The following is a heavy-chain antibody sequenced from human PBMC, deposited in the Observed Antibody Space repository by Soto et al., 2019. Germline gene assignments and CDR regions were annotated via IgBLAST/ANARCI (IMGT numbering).Heavy chain of an antibody. CDR2: ISYDGSNK. V-gene: IGHV3-30*18. CDR3: AKDRRGYYFDY. J-gene: IGHJ4*02. CDR1: GFTFSSYG. D-gene: IGHD3-10*01. Sequence: GGSLRLSCAASGFTFSSYGMHWVRQAPGKGLEWVAVISYDGSNKYYADSVKGRFTISRDNSKNTLYLQMNSLRAEDTAVYYCAKDRRGYYFDYWGQGTLVTVSS.